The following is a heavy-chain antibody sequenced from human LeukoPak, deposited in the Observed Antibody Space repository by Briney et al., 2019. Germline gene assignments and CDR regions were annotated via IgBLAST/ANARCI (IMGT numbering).Heavy chain of an antibody. D-gene: IGHD1/OR15-1a*01. V-gene: IGHV3-21*04. J-gene: IGHJ3*02. CDR2: ISTSGGLSSI. Sequence: GGSLRLSCAASGFIFSSFSVNWVRQAPGKGLEWVSSISTSGGLSSIYYADSVKGRFTISRDNSKNTLYLQMNSLRAEDTAVYYCARDSRAFRKTTNAFDIWGQGTMVTVSS. CDR3: ARDSRAFRKTTNAFDI. CDR1: GFIFSSFS.